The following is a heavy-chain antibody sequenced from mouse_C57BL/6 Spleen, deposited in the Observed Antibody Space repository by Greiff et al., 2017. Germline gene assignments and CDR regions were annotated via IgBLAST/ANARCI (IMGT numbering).Heavy chain of an antibody. J-gene: IGHJ3*01. CDR2: IDPSDSYT. D-gene: IGHD1-1*01. CDR1: GYTFTSYW. V-gene: IGHV1-59*01. Sequence: QVQLQQPGAELVRPGTSVKLSCKASGYTFTSYWMHWVKQRPGQGLEWIGVIDPSDSYTNYNQKFKGKATLTVDTSSSTAYMQLSSLTSEDSAVYYCARQDYYGSSPWLAYWGQGTLVTV. CDR3: ARQDYYGSSPWLAY.